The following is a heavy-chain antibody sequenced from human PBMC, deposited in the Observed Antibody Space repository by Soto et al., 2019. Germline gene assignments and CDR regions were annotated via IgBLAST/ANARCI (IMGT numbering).Heavy chain of an antibody. V-gene: IGHV4-34*01. CDR2: INHSGST. CDR3: ARGPSITIFGVVTDY. CDR1: GGSFSGYY. J-gene: IGHJ4*02. D-gene: IGHD3-3*01. Sequence: SETLSLTCAVYGGSFSGYYWSWIRRPPGKGLEWIGEINHSGSTNYNPSPKSRVTISVDTSKNQFSLKLSSVTAADTAVYYCARGPSITIFGVVTDYWGQGTLVTVSS.